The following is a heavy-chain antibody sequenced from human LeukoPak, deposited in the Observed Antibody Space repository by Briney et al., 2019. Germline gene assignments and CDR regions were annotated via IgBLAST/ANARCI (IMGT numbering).Heavy chain of an antibody. CDR1: GGSFSCYY. Sequence: SETLSLTCAVYGGSFSCYYWSWIRQPPGKGLEWIGEINHSGSTNYNPSLKSRVTISVDTSKNQFSLKLSSVTAADTAVYYCARAPYGPEDYYFDYWGQGTLVTVSS. J-gene: IGHJ4*02. CDR3: ARAPYGPEDYYFDY. CDR2: INHSGST. D-gene: IGHD4-17*01. V-gene: IGHV4-34*01.